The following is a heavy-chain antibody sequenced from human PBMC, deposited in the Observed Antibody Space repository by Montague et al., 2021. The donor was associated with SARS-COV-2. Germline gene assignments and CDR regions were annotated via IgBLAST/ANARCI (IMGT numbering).Heavy chain of an antibody. CDR3: SRGTGYDYYFDY. CDR1: GRSFSDYY. Sequence: SETLSLTCAVSGRSFSDYYWNWIRQPPGKGLEWIGYIYYNTRNTYNNPLRQSRTTIALDTTKHQFFLHLWSVAAAKPAVYFCSRGTGYDYYFDYWGLGTLVTVSS. V-gene: IGHV4-34*11. CDR2: IYYNTRNT. D-gene: IGHD5-12*01. J-gene: IGHJ4*02.